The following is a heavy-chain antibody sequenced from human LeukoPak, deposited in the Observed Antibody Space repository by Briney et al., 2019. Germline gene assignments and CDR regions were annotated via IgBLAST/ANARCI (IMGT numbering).Heavy chain of an antibody. D-gene: IGHD5-24*01. CDR1: GFTFSSYA. CDR3: ARGQMATIGLGIRPHDY. CDR2: ISSSSSTI. V-gene: IGHV3-48*02. Sequence: PGGSLRLSCAASGFTFSSYAMSWVRQAPGKGLEWVSYISSSSSTIYYADSVKGRFTISRDNAKNSLYLQMNSLRDEDTAVYYCARGQMATIGLGIRPHDYWGQGTLVTVSS. J-gene: IGHJ4*02.